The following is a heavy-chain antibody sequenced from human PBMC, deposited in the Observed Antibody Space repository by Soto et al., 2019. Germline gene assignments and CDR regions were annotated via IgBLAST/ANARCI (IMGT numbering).Heavy chain of an antibody. CDR2: IKEDGSEN. CDR1: GFTFSSYW. D-gene: IGHD2-15*01. J-gene: IGHJ5*02. Sequence: EVQLVESGGGLVQPGGSLRLSCTASGFTFSSYWMNWVRQAPGKGLEWVGNIKEDGSENFDVDSVKGRITISKDNAKNALYLDLNGRRVEDTAIYFCSRDSGGPWGQGTLVTVSS. CDR3: SRDSGGP. V-gene: IGHV3-7*01.